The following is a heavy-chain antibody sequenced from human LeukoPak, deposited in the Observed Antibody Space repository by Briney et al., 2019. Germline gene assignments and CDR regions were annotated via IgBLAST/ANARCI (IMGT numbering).Heavy chain of an antibody. CDR1: GGPFSGYY. Sequence: SETLSLTCAVYGGPFSGYYWSWIRQPPGKGLEWIGEINHSGSTNYNPSLKSRVTISVDTSKNQFSLKLSSVTAADTAVYYCARGRVLRFLEWLGGYYYMDVWGKGTTVTVSS. D-gene: IGHD3-3*01. V-gene: IGHV4-34*01. J-gene: IGHJ6*03. CDR2: INHSGST. CDR3: ARGRVLRFLEWLGGYYYMDV.